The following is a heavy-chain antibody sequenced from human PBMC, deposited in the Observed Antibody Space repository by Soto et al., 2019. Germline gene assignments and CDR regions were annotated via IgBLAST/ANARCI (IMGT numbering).Heavy chain of an antibody. V-gene: IGHV1-3*01. CDR2: INAGNGNT. CDR3: ARAPGQWLVPADY. J-gene: IGHJ4*02. Sequence: ASVKVSCKASGYTFTIYAMHCVRQSPGQRLDWMGCINAGNGNTKYSQKFQGRVTITRDTSASTAYMELSSLRSEDTAVYYCARAPGQWLVPADYWGQGTLVTVSS. D-gene: IGHD6-19*01. CDR1: GYTFTIYA.